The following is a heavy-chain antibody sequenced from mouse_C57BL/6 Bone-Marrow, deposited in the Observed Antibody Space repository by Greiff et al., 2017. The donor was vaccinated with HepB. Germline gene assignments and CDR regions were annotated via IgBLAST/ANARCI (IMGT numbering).Heavy chain of an antibody. Sequence: VQLQQSGAELARPGASVKLSCKASGYTFTSSGISWVKQSTGQGLEWIGEIYPRSGNTYYNEKFKGKATLTADKSSSTEYMEIRSLTSEDTAVYFGARVDYGSSWGYWYFDVWGTGTTVTVSS. V-gene: IGHV1-81*01. CDR1: GYTFTSSG. D-gene: IGHD1-1*01. CDR3: ARVDYGSSWGYWYFDV. CDR2: IYPRSGNT. J-gene: IGHJ1*03.